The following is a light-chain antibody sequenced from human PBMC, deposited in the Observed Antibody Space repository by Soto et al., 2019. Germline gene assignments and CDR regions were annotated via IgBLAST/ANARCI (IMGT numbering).Light chain of an antibody. CDR1: QNIGSS. J-gene: IGKJ1*01. CDR2: GSS. CDR3: QQYNVWWS. Sequence: TQSPAVPSVSPGDRATLSCRASQNIGSSLAWYQQKPGQAPRLLIFGSSTRASAVPDRFSGSGSGPDFNLTIISLQAEDVAVYFCQQYNVWWSFGPGTKVEI. V-gene: IGKV3-15*01.